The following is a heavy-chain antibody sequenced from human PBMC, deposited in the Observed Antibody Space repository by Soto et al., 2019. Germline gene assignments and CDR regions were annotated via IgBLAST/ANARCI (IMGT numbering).Heavy chain of an antibody. CDR1: GFTFDDYA. V-gene: IGHV3-9*01. CDR3: AKDIGGLGYCSGGSCYGGGFDY. CDR2: ISWNSGSI. J-gene: IGHJ4*02. Sequence: EVQLVESGGGLVQPGRSLRLSCAASGFTFDDYAMHWVRQAPGKGLEWVSGISWNSGSIGYADSVKGRFTISRDNAKNSLYLQMNRLRAEDTALYYCAKDIGGLGYCSGGSCYGGGFDYWGQGTLVTVSS. D-gene: IGHD2-15*01.